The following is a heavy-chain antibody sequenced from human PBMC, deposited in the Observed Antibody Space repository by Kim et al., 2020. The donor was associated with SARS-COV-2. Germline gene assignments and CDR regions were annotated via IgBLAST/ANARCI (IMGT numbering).Heavy chain of an antibody. D-gene: IGHD1-26*01. V-gene: IGHV3-48*03. Sequence: GGSLRLSCAASGCTFSSYEMNWVRQAPGKGLEWVSHITCSGTIIYYADSVRGRFTISRDNAENSLFLQMNSLRVEDTAVYYCVRDVDAAGAIWDHWGQGTLVSVSS. CDR3: VRDVDAAGAIWDH. J-gene: IGHJ4*02. CDR1: GCTFSSYE. CDR2: ITCSGTII.